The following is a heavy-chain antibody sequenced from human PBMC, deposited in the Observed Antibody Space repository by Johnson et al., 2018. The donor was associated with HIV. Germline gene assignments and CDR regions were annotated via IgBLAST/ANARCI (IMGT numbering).Heavy chain of an antibody. D-gene: IGHD2-15*01. Sequence: QVQLVESGGGLVKPGGSLRLSCAASGFTFSDYYMTWIRQAPGKGLEWVSYISRSGSTIYYADSVKGRFTISRDNAKNSLSLQMNSLRAEDTAVYYCARYPVSSVVAAPRVNDAFDIWGQGTMVTVSS. J-gene: IGHJ3*02. V-gene: IGHV3-11*04. CDR2: ISRSGSTI. CDR1: GFTFSDYY. CDR3: ARYPVSSVVAAPRVNDAFDI.